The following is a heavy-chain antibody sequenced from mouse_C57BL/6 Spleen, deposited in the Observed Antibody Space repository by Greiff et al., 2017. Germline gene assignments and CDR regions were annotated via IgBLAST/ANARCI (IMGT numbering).Heavy chain of an antibody. Sequence: EVKLQESGPGLVKPSQSLSLTCSVTGYSITSGYYWNWIRQFPGNKLEWMGYISYDGSNNYNPSLKNRISITRDTSKNQFFLKLNSVTTEDTATYYCARDDPNWAVDYWGQGTTLTVSS. CDR1: GYSITSGYY. V-gene: IGHV3-6*01. D-gene: IGHD4-1*01. CDR2: ISYDGSN. CDR3: ARDDPNWAVDY. J-gene: IGHJ2*01.